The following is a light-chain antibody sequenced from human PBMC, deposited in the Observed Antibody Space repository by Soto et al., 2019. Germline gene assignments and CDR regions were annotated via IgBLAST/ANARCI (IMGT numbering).Light chain of an antibody. CDR1: QSVLYRANNRSH. CDR3: HKFFITPWT. J-gene: IGKJ1*01. CDR2: WAS. Sequence: DIVLTQFPESLTVSPGERVTINCDSSQSVLYRANNRSHLAWFQQRPGQPPKLLIFWASFRESGVPGRFSGSGSGTHFTLTISSLQAEDVAVYHCHKFFITPWTFGQGTRVEIK. V-gene: IGKV4-1*01.